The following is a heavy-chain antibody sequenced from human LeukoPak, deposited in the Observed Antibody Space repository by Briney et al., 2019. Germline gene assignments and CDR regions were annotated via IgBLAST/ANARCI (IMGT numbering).Heavy chain of an antibody. CDR3: ARSVRGVIGV. Sequence: PGGSLTLSCAASGFTFSSYSMNWVRQAPGKGLEWVGRIKSKTDGGTTDYAAPVKGRFTISRDDSKNTLYLQMNSLRAEDTAVYYCARSVRGVIGVWGKGTTVTISS. J-gene: IGHJ6*04. V-gene: IGHV3-15*01. D-gene: IGHD3-10*01. CDR1: GFTFSSYS. CDR2: IKSKTDGGTT.